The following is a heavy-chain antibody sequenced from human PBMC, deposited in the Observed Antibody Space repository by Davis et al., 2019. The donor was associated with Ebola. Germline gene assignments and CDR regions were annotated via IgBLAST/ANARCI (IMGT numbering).Heavy chain of an antibody. J-gene: IGHJ4*02. V-gene: IGHV3-48*03. Sequence: GESLKISCAASGFTFSSYEINWVRQAPGKGLEWVSYISTSGTTKYYADSVKGRFTISRDNAKNSLYLQMHSLRAEDTALYYCARGYGTFDYWGRGTLVTVSA. CDR1: GFTFSSYE. CDR2: ISTSGTTK. CDR3: ARGYGTFDY. D-gene: IGHD4-17*01.